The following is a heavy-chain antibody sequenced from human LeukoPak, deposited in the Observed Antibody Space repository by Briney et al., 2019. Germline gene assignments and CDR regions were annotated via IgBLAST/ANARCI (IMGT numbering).Heavy chain of an antibody. D-gene: IGHD6-13*01. CDR2: GSHDGRNK. CDR3: AKDRDSSTWSFFDF. CDR1: GFIFRNYA. V-gene: IGHV3-30*18. J-gene: IGHJ4*02. Sequence: GGSLRLSCVASGFIFRNYAMHWVRQAPGKGLEWVAVGSHDGRNKIYGDSVKGRFTISRDNSKNTVYLQMDNLRPEDTAVYYCAKDRDSSTWSFFDFWGQGTLDTVSS.